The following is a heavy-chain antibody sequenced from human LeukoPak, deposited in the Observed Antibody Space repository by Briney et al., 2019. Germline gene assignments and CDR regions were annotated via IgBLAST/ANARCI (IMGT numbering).Heavy chain of an antibody. CDR1: GGSFSGYY. V-gene: IGHV4-34*01. Sequence: SSETLSLTCAVYGGSFSGYYWSWIRQPPGKGLEWIGEINHSGSTNYNPSLKSRVTISVDTSKNQFSLKLSSVTAADTAVYYCARHSPVGIYYFDYWGQGTLVTVSS. D-gene: IGHD1-26*01. J-gene: IGHJ4*02. CDR3: ARHSPVGIYYFDY. CDR2: INHSGST.